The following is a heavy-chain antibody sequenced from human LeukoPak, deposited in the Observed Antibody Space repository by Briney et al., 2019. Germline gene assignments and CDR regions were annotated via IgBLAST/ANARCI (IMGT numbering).Heavy chain of an antibody. CDR3: ARDRRPPGFGYYYGMDV. Sequence: PSETLSLTCTVSGGSISSYYWSWIRQPPGKGLEWIGYIYYSGSTNYNPSLKTRVTISVDTSKNQFSLKLSSVTAADTAVYYCARDRRPPGFGYYYGMDVWGQGTTVTVSS. CDR1: GGSISSYY. J-gene: IGHJ6*02. CDR2: IYYSGST. V-gene: IGHV4-59*01. D-gene: IGHD3-10*01.